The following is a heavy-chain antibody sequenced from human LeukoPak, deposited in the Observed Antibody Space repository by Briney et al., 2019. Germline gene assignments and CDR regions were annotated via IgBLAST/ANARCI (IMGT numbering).Heavy chain of an antibody. V-gene: IGHV1-69*13. CDR1: GGTFSSYA. CDR3: ASVGSSAYIPFDY. J-gene: IGHJ4*02. CDR2: IIPIFGTT. Sequence: SVKVSCKASGGTFSSYAVSWVRQAPGQGLEWMGGIIPIFGTTSYAQKFQGRVTITADGSTTTAYMELSSLRYEDTAVYYCASVGSSAYIPFDYWGQGTLVTVSS. D-gene: IGHD3-22*01.